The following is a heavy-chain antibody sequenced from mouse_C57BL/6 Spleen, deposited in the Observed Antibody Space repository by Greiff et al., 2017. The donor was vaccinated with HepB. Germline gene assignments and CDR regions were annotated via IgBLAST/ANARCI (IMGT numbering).Heavy chain of an antibody. CDR2: IYPGDGDT. J-gene: IGHJ1*03. CDR1: GYAFSSSW. Sequence: VQLQQSGPELVKPGASVKISCKASGYAFSSSWMNWVKQRPGKGLEWIGRIYPGDGDTNYNGKFKGKATLTADKSSSTAYMQLSSLTSEDSAVYFCARDTTVVEGYFDVWGTGTTVTVSS. CDR3: ARDTTVVEGYFDV. D-gene: IGHD1-1*01. V-gene: IGHV1-82*01.